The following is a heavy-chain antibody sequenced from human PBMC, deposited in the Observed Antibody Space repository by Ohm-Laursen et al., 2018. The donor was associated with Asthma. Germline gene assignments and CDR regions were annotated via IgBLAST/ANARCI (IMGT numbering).Heavy chain of an antibody. V-gene: IGHV4-4*02. Sequence: SDTLSLTCVVSGGSISSSNWWSWVRQPPGKGLEWIGEIYHSGSTNYNPSLKSRVTISVDKSKNQFSLKLSSVTAADTAVYYCARDRAGTGGYYYYYGMDVWGQGTTVTVSS. CDR2: IYHSGST. D-gene: IGHD1-1*01. J-gene: IGHJ6*02. CDR1: GGSISSSNW. CDR3: ARDRAGTGGYYYYYGMDV.